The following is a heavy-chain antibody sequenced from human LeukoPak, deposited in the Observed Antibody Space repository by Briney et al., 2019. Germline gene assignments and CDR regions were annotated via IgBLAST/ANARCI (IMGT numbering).Heavy chain of an antibody. Sequence: GGSLRLSCAASGFTFSSYGMHWVRQAPGKGLEWVAFIRYDGSNKYYADPVKGRFTISRDNSRNTLYLQMNSLRAEDTAVYYCAKDWADSSSWKLYYYYGMDVWGQGTTVTVSS. CDR3: AKDWADSSSWKLYYYYGMDV. D-gene: IGHD6-13*01. CDR1: GFTFSSYG. CDR2: IRYDGSNK. J-gene: IGHJ6*02. V-gene: IGHV3-30*02.